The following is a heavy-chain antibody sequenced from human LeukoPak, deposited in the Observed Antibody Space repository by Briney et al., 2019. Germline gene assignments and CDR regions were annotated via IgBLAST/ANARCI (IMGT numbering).Heavy chain of an antibody. D-gene: IGHD4-17*01. V-gene: IGHV3-23*01. Sequence: GGSLRLSCAASGFTFSSYAMSWVRQAPGKGLEWVSAISGSGGSTYYADSVKGRFTISRDNSKNTLYLQMNSLRAEDTAVYYCARGVKTTVTTRYYDYYYYMDVWGKGTTVTISS. CDR3: ARGVKTTVTTRYYDYYYYMDV. J-gene: IGHJ6*03. CDR1: GFTFSSYA. CDR2: ISGSGGST.